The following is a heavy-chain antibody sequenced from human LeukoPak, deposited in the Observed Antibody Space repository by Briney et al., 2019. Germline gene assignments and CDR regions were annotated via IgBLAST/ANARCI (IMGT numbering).Heavy chain of an antibody. Sequence: GASVKVSCTASGYNFPTYGINWVRQAPGQGLEWMGWIRPHTGETNSAQRFQDRVTMTTDTSTTTAYMELRSLRFDDTAVYYCARDRGGKGSAIFYWGQGSLVTVSS. CDR2: IRPHTGET. CDR3: ARDRGGKGSAIFY. CDR1: GYNFPTYG. J-gene: IGHJ4*02. D-gene: IGHD2-2*01. V-gene: IGHV1-18*01.